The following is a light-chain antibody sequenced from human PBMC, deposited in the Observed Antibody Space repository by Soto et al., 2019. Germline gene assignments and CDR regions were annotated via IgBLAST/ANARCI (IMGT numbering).Light chain of an antibody. J-gene: IGLJ3*02. CDR3: SSYTSSSTLV. CDR1: SSDVGVYNY. V-gene: IGLV2-14*01. Sequence: QSALTQPASVSGSPGQSITISCTGTSSDVGVYNYVSWYQQHPGKAPKLMIYEVSNRPSGVSNRFSGSKSANTASLTISGLQAEDEADYYCSSYTSSSTLVFGGGTKVTVL. CDR2: EVS.